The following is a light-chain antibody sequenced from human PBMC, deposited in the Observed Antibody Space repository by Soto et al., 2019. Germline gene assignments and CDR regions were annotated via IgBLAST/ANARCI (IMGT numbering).Light chain of an antibody. Sequence: DIQLTQSPSFLSASLGDRLTITCRASQGIGSYLAWYQQKPGKAPRLLIYAASTLQSGVPSRFSGSGSGTNFTLTISCLQSEDFATYYCQQYYSYSLTFGGGTKVDIK. CDR3: QQYYSYSLT. CDR2: AAS. J-gene: IGKJ4*01. V-gene: IGKV1-9*01. CDR1: QGIGSY.